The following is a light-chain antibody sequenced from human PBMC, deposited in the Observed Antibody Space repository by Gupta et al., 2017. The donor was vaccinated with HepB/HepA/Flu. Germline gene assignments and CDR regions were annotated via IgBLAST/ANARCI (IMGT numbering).Light chain of an antibody. CDR2: WAS. CDR1: QSVLYSSNNKNY. J-gene: IGKJ1*01. CDR3: QQYYSTPPT. V-gene: IGKV4-1*01. Sequence: DIVMTQSPDSLAVSLGEGATPNCKSSQSVLYSSNNKNYLAWYQQKPGQPPKLLIYWASTRESGVPDRFSGSGSGTDFTLTISSLQAEDVAVYYCQQYYSTPPTFGQGTKVEIK.